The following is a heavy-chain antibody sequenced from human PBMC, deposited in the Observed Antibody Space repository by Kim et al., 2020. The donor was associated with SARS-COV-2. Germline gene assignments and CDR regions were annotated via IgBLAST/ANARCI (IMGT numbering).Heavy chain of an antibody. Sequence: SETLSLTCAVYGGSFSGYYWSWIRQPPGKGLEWIGEINHSGSTNYNPSLKSRVTISVDTSKNQFSLKLSSVTAADTSVYYCARGGGYGGAWFDPWGQGTLVTVSS. V-gene: IGHV4-34*01. CDR2: INHSGST. D-gene: IGHD1-26*01. CDR1: GGSFSGYY. CDR3: ARGGGYGGAWFDP. J-gene: IGHJ5*02.